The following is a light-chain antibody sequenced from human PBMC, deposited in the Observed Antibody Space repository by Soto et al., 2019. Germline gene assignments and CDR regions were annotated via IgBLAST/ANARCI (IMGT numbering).Light chain of an antibody. J-gene: IGLJ2*01. Sequence: QSALTQPASVSGSPGQSITISCTGTSSDIGSYNLVSWYQHHPGKAPKLMIYEDSKRPSGISNRFSGSKSGNTASLTISGLQAEDDADYYCCSYAGSSTLIFGGGTKLTVL. CDR3: CSYAGSSTLI. CDR2: EDS. V-gene: IGLV2-23*02. CDR1: SSDIGSYNL.